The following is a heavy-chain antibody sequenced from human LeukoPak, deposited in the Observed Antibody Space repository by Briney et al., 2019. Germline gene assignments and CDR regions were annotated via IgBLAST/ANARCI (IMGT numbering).Heavy chain of an antibody. CDR2: INPNSGGT. CDR1: GYTFTAYY. J-gene: IGHJ6*03. CDR3: ARATHYYYYYMDV. V-gene: IGHV1-2*02. Sequence: ASVKVSCKASGYTFTAYYMHWVRQAPGQGPEWMGWINPNSGGTNYAQKFQGRVTMTRDTSISTAYMELSRLRSDDTAVYYCARATHYYYYYMDVWGKGTTVTVSS.